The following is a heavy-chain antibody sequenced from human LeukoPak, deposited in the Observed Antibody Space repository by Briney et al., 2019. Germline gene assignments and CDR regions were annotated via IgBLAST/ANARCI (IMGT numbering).Heavy chain of an antibody. V-gene: IGHV3-43D*03. J-gene: IGHJ6*02. Sequence: PGGSLRLSCAASGFTFDDYAMHWVRQAPGKGLEWVSLISWDGGSTYYADSVKGRFTISRDNSKNSLYLQMNSLRAEDTALYYCAKDPQSKFSSGYYTRWYYGMDVWGQGTTVTVSS. D-gene: IGHD3-22*01. CDR2: ISWDGGST. CDR3: AKDPQSKFSSGYYTRWYYGMDV. CDR1: GFTFDDYA.